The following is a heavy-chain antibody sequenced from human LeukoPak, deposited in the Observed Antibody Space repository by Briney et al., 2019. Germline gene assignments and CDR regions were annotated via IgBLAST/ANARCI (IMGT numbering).Heavy chain of an antibody. J-gene: IGHJ4*02. CDR1: GYKFTNYW. V-gene: IGHV5-51*01. Sequence: GESLKISCKASGYKFTNYWIGRVRQVPGKGLEWMTIIYPGDSETRYSPSFQGQVIISADKSIGTMYLQWSSLKASDTAMYYCARALRTGQGDYVPVLWGQGTLLIVSS. CDR2: IYPGDSET. CDR3: ARALRTGQGDYVPVL. D-gene: IGHD4-17*01.